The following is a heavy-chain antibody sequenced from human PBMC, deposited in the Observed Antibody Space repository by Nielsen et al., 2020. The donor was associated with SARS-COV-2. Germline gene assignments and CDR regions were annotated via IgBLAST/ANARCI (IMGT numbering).Heavy chain of an antibody. Sequence: WVRQAPGQGLEWMGGIIPIFGTANYAQKFQGRVTITADESTSTAYIELSSLRSEDTAVYYCARGSLTIFGVVQSPGAFDIWGQGTMVTVSS. CDR3: ARGSLTIFGVVQSPGAFDI. V-gene: IGHV1-69*01. CDR2: IIPIFGTA. D-gene: IGHD3-3*01. J-gene: IGHJ3*02.